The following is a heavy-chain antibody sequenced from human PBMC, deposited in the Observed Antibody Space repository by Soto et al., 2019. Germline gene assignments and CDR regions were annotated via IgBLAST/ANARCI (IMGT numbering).Heavy chain of an antibody. Sequence: EVQLVESGEGLVQPGGSLRLSWAASGFTFSSYAMHWVRQAPGKGLEYVSAISSNGGSTYYADSVKGRFTISRDNSKNTLYLQMGSLRAEDMAVYYCARDGMDVWGQGTTVTVSS. V-gene: IGHV3-64*02. CDR3: ARDGMDV. CDR2: ISSNGGST. J-gene: IGHJ6*02. CDR1: GFTFSSYA.